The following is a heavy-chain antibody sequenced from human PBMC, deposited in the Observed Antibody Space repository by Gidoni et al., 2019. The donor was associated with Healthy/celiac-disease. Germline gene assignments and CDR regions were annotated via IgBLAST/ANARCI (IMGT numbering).Heavy chain of an antibody. CDR1: GFTFSSYA. D-gene: IGHD3-16*02. J-gene: IGHJ4*02. Sequence: DVQLVESGEVWVQPGGSLRLSCAASGFTFSSYAMHWVRQAPGKGLEYVSAISSNGGSTYYADSVKGRFTISRDNSKNTLYLQMGSLRAEDMAVYYCARGGMITFGGVIVPYFDYWGQGTLVTVSS. CDR3: ARGGMITFGGVIVPYFDY. V-gene: IGHV3-64*02. CDR2: ISSNGGST.